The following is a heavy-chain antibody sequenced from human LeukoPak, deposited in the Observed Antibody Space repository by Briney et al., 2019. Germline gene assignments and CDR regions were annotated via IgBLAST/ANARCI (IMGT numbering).Heavy chain of an antibody. CDR1: GFTFSSYW. V-gene: IGHV3-7*03. Sequence: GGSLRLSCAASGFTFSSYWMSWVRQAPGKGLEWVANIKQDGSEKYYVDSVNGRFTISRDNAKNSLYLQMNSLRAEDTAVYYCARVDPGDYFDYWGQGTLVTVSS. J-gene: IGHJ4*02. CDR3: ARVDPGDYFDY. D-gene: IGHD4-17*01. CDR2: IKQDGSEK.